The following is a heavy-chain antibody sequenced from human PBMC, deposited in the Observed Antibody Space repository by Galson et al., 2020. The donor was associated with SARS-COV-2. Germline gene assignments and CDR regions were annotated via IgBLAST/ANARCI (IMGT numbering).Heavy chain of an antibody. CDR2: IVVGSGKT. CDR3: AAFVARPVY. CDR1: GFTFISSA. V-gene: IGHV1-58*01. J-gene: IGHJ4*02. D-gene: IGHD6-6*01. Sequence: SVKVSCKTSGFTFISSAVQRVRQPRGQRLEWIRWIVVGSGKTNYAQKFQERVTSTRDMSTNTAHMELSSLRYADTAGYYCAAFVARPVYWGQGTLVTVAS.